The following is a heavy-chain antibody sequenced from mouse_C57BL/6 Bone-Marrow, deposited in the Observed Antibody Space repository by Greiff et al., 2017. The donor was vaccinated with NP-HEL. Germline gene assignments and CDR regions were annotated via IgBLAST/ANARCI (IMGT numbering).Heavy chain of an antibody. CDR2: IDPENGDT. CDR1: GFNIKDDY. Sequence: VQLQQSGAELVRPGASVKLSCTASGFNIKDDYMHWVKQRPEQGLEWIGWIDPENGDTEYASKFQGKATITADTSSNTAYLQLSSLRSEDTAVYYCTGGYGSFPYAMDYWGQGTSVTVSS. J-gene: IGHJ4*01. CDR3: TGGYGSFPYAMDY. D-gene: IGHD1-1*01. V-gene: IGHV14-4*01.